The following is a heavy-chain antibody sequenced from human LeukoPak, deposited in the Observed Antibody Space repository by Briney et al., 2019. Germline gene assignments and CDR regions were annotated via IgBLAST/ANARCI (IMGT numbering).Heavy chain of an antibody. Sequence: GGSLRLSCAASGFTFSSYAMSWVRQAPGKGLEWVSAISGSGGSTYYADSVKGRFTISRDNSKNTLYLQMNSLRAEDTAVYYCARDGIAAAGTMGGNWFDPWGQGTLVTVSS. D-gene: IGHD6-13*01. CDR1: GFTFSSYA. J-gene: IGHJ5*02. CDR3: ARDGIAAAGTMGGNWFDP. CDR2: ISGSGGST. V-gene: IGHV3-23*01.